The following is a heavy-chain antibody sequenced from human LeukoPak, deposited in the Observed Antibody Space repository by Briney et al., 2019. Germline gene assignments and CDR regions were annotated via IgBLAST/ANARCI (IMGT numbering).Heavy chain of an antibody. CDR2: ISSSSSYI. V-gene: IGHV3-21*04. D-gene: IGHD2-2*01. Sequence: GGSLRLSCAASGFTFSSYSMKWVRQAPGKGLEWVSSISSSSSYIDYADSVKGRFTISRDNAKNSLYLQMNSLRAEDTALYYCAKETTPYCSSTSCQYGMDVWGQGTTVTVSS. CDR1: GFTFSSYS. J-gene: IGHJ6*02. CDR3: AKETTPYCSSTSCQYGMDV.